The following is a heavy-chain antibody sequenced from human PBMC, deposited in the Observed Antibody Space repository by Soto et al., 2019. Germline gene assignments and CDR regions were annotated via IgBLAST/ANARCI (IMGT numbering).Heavy chain of an antibody. CDR2: IDPSDSYT. D-gene: IGHD5-12*01. Sequence: GESLKISFKGSGYSFTSYWISWVRQMPGKGLEWMGRIDPSDSYTNYSPSFQGHVTISADKSISTAYLQWSSLKASDTAMYYCARHESGYDFGGNYYYGMDVWGQGTTVTVSS. CDR1: GYSFTSYW. CDR3: ARHESGYDFGGNYYYGMDV. V-gene: IGHV5-10-1*01. J-gene: IGHJ6*02.